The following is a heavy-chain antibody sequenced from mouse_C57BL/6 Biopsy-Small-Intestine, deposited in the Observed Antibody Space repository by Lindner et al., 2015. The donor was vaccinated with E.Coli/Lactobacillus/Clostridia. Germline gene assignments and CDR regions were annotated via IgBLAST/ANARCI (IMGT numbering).Heavy chain of an antibody. CDR1: GYAFTNYL. V-gene: IGHV1-54*01. J-gene: IGHJ2*01. CDR3: ARSTTGDFFDY. Sequence: VQLQESGAELVRPGTSVKVSCRASGYAFTNYLIEWIKKRPGQGLEWIGVITPGSGGTTYNEKFKDKATLTADKSSSTAYMQLSSLTSEDSAVYFCARSTTGDFFDYWGHGTTLIVSS. D-gene: IGHD1-1*01. CDR2: ITPGSGGT.